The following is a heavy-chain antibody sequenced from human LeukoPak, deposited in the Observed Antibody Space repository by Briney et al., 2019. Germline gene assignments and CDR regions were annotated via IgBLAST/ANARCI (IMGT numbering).Heavy chain of an antibody. CDR3: ARDQGYSGYDPTYRYYFDY. CDR1: GYTFTSYG. Sequence: ASVKVSCKASGYTFTSYGISWVRQAPGQGLEWMGWISAYNGNTNYAQKLQGRVTMTTDTSTSTAYMELRSLRSDDTAVYYCARDQGYSGYDPTYRYYFDYWGQGTLVTVSS. CDR2: ISAYNGNT. J-gene: IGHJ4*02. V-gene: IGHV1-18*04. D-gene: IGHD5-12*01.